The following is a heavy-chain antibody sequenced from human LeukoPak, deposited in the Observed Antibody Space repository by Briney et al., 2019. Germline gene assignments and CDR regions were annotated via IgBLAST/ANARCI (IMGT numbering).Heavy chain of an antibody. Sequence: ASVTVSCKASGYTFAAYYIHWVRQAPGQGLEWMGWVNPNGGGTNYAQKFKERVTMTRDTSISTACMELSSLQSDDTAVYYCAREGVGGAYGMDVWGQGTTVTVSS. D-gene: IGHD2-21*01. CDR2: VNPNGGGT. J-gene: IGHJ6*02. CDR3: AREGVGGAYGMDV. CDR1: GYTFAAYY. V-gene: IGHV1-2*02.